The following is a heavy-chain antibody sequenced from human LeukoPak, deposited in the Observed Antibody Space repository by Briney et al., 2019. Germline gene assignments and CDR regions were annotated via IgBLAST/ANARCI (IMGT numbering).Heavy chain of an antibody. D-gene: IGHD2-15*01. CDR2: IYYSGST. CDR3: ARGYCSGGSCYAFDY. Sequence: SETLSLTCTVSGGSISSSSYYLGWIRQPPGKGLEWIGSIYYSGSTYYNPSLRSRVTISVDTSKNQFSLKLSSVTAADTAVYYCARGYCSGGSCYAFDYWGQGTLVTVSS. J-gene: IGHJ4*02. CDR1: GGSISSSSYY. V-gene: IGHV4-39*01.